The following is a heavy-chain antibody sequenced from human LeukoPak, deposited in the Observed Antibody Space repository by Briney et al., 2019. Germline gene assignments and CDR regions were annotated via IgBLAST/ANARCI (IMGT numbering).Heavy chain of an antibody. V-gene: IGHV4-61*02. CDR1: GGSISSGSYY. CDR2: IYTSGST. CDR3: ARRLYDSSGYYYEGGAFDI. J-gene: IGHJ3*02. D-gene: IGHD3-22*01. Sequence: SETLSLTCTVSGGSISSGSYYWSWIRQPAGKGLEWIGRIYTSGSTNYNPSLKSRVTISVDTPKNQFSLKLSFVTAADTAVYYCARRLYDSSGYYYEGGAFDIWGQGTMVTVSS.